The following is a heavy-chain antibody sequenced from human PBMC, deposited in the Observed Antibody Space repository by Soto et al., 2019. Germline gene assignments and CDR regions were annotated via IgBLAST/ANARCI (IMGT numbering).Heavy chain of an antibody. V-gene: IGHV1-2*02. D-gene: IGHD1-26*01. Sequence: QVQLVQSGAEVKKPEASVKVSCKTSGYTFTDYHIHWMRQAPGQGLECLGWNNQNTGGTTYTQKLQGRVTLTRYTSIITAYMELSSLRSDDTAVYYCARESWSYVEWGPGTLVTVYS. CDR3: ARESWSYVE. CDR1: GYTFTDYH. J-gene: IGHJ4*02. CDR2: NNQNTGGT.